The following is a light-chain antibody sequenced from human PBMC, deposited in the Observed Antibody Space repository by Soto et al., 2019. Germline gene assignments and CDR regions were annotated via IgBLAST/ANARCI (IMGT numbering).Light chain of an antibody. V-gene: IGLV1-44*01. CDR2: TNN. CDR1: SSNIASTT. J-gene: IGLJ3*02. CDR3: AAWDDSLNGPV. Sequence: QSVLTQPPSASGTPGQRVTISCSGSSSNIASTTVSWYQHLPATAPKLLISTNNQRPSGVPDRFSGSKSGTSASLAISGLQSEDEADYYCAAWDDSLNGPVFGGGTKVTVL.